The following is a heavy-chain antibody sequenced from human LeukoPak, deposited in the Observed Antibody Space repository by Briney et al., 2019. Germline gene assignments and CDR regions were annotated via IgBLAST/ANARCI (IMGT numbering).Heavy chain of an antibody. CDR1: GFTFDDYA. CDR2: ISWNSGSI. J-gene: IGHJ6*03. Sequence: EPGRSLRLSCAASGFTFDDYAMHWVRQAPGKGLEWVSGISWNSGSIGYADSVKGRFTISRDNAKNSLYLQMNSLRAEDTAVYYCARREAVDYDFLEWSHSSYMDVWGKGTTVTASS. D-gene: IGHD3-3*01. V-gene: IGHV3-9*01. CDR3: ARREAVDYDFLEWSHSSYMDV.